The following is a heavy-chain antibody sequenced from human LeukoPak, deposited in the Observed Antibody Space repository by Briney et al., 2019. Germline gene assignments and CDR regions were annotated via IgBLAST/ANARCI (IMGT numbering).Heavy chain of an antibody. CDR3: ARDLYGSGSPRFDY. CDR1: GFTFSSYS. J-gene: IGHJ4*02. CDR2: ISSGSSYI. V-gene: IGHV3-21*01. Sequence: PGGSLRLSCAASGFTFSSYSMNWVRQAPGKGLEWVSSISSGSSYIYYADSVKGRFTISRDNAKNSLYLQMNSLRAEDTAVYYCARDLYGSGSPRFDYWGQGTLVTVSS. D-gene: IGHD3-10*01.